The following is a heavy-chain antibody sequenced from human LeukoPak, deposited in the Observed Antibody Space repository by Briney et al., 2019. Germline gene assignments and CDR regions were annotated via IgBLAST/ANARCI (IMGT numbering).Heavy chain of an antibody. CDR2: IKQDGSEK. V-gene: IGHV3-7*03. CDR3: ARGSGSYYVY. CDR1: GFTFSSYW. Sequence: PGGSLRLSCAASGFTFSSYWMSWFRRPPGKGLEGVANIKQDGSEKYYVDSVKGRFTISRDNAKNSLYLQMNSLRAEDTAVYYCARGSGSYYVYWGQGTLVTVSS. J-gene: IGHJ4*02. D-gene: IGHD3-10*01.